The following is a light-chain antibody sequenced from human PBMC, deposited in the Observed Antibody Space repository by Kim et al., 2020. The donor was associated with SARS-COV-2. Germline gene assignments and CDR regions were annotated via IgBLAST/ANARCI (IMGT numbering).Light chain of an antibody. V-gene: IGLV2-14*03. CDR3: CSTSNTLDYV. CDR1: SGDIGNSNS. CDR2: DAR. J-gene: IGLJ1*01. Sequence: GQSITISCSGTSGDIGNSNSVSWYQQHSGEAPRLIIYDARDRPSGVSARFSGSKSANMASLTISGLRSEDEADYYCCSTSNTLDYVFGSGTKVTVL.